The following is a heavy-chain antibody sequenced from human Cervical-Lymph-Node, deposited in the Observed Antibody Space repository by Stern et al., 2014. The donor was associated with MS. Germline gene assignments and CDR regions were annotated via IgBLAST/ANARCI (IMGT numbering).Heavy chain of an antibody. Sequence: QVQLVESGAEVKKPGASVKVSCKVSGYTLTELSKHWVRQAPGKGLEWMGGFDPEDGETIYAQKFQGRVTMTEDTSTDTAYMELSSLRSEDTAVYYCATNPGVWGSPQFDYWGQGTLVTVSS. V-gene: IGHV1-24*01. CDR2: FDPEDGET. CDR1: GYTLTELS. D-gene: IGHD3-16*01. CDR3: ATNPGVWGSPQFDY. J-gene: IGHJ4*02.